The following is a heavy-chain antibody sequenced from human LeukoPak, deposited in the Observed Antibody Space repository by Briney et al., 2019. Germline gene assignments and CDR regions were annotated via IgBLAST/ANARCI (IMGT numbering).Heavy chain of an antibody. Sequence: GGSLRLSCAASGFTFSSYAMHWVRQAPGKGLEWVAAISYDGSNKYYADSVKGRFTISRDNSKNTLYLQMNSLRAEDTAVYYCARDLELSGPVGATIGFDYWGQGTLVTVSS. CDR2: ISYDGSNK. V-gene: IGHV3-30-3*01. CDR1: GFTFSSYA. CDR3: ARDLELSGPVGATIGFDY. D-gene: IGHD1-26*01. J-gene: IGHJ4*02.